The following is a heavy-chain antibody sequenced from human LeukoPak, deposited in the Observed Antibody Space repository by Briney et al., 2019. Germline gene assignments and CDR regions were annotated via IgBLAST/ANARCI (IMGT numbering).Heavy chain of an antibody. CDR2: IYYSGST. V-gene: IGHV4-39*01. Sequence: SETLSLTRTVSGGSISSSSYYWGWIRQPPGKGLEWIGSIYYSGSTYYNPSLKRRVTISVDTSKNQFSLKLSSVTAADTAVYYCTRPISSGYYPFDSWGQGTLVTVSS. CDR1: GGSISSSSYY. D-gene: IGHD3-22*01. J-gene: IGHJ4*02. CDR3: TRPISSGYYPFDS.